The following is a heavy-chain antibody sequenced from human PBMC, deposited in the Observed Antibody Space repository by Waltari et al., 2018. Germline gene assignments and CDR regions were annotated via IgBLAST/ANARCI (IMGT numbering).Heavy chain of an antibody. CDR3: ASPDILTGYYGSPHY. J-gene: IGHJ4*02. CDR1: GGTFSSYA. CDR2: ISPTFGTA. Sequence: QVQLVQSGAEVKKPGSSVKVSCKASGGTFSSYAISWVRQAPGQGLEWMGGISPTFGTANNAQKCQGRVTITADESTSTAYRELSSRRSEDTAVYYCASPDILTGYYGSPHYWGQGTLVTVSS. D-gene: IGHD3-9*01. V-gene: IGHV1-69*12.